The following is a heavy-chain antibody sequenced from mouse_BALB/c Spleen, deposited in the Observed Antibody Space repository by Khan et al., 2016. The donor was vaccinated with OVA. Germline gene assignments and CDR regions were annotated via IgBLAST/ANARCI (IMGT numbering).Heavy chain of an antibody. CDR1: GYSFTGYF. J-gene: IGHJ2*01. CDR2: INPHIGET. V-gene: IGHV1-20*02. Sequence: IQLVQSGPELVKPGASVKISCKASGYSFTGYFMNWVMQSHGKSLEWIGRINPHIGETFYNQKFKGKATLTVDESSSTAYMELRSLASEDSAVYYCARIYRGDFDYWGQGTTLTVSS. D-gene: IGHD2-13*01. CDR3: ARIYRGDFDY.